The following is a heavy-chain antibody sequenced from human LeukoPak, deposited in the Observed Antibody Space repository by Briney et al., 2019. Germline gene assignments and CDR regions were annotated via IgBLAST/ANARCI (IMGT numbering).Heavy chain of an antibody. Sequence: ASVKVSCKASGYTFIGYYMHWVRQAPGPGLEWMGWIDPYSGGTHFAQRFQGRVSMTLDTSISTAYMELTRLTSDDTAVYYCARDGVAGSSDAFDIWGQGTMVTVSA. J-gene: IGHJ3*02. CDR3: ARDGVAGSSDAFDI. CDR1: GYTFIGYY. CDR2: IDPYSGGT. D-gene: IGHD6-19*01. V-gene: IGHV1-2*02.